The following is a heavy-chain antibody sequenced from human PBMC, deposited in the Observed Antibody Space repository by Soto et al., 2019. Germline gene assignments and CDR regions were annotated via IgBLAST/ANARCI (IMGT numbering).Heavy chain of an antibody. V-gene: IGHV3-73*02. CDR3: TRGNWFDP. J-gene: IGHJ5*02. CDR2: IRSKANSYAT. Sequence: EVQLLESGGGLVQPGGSLKLSCAASGFTFSGSAMHWVRQASGKGLEWVGRIRSKANSYATAYAASVKGRFTISRDDSKNTAYLQMNSLKTEDTAVYYCTRGNWFDPWGQGTLVTVSS. CDR1: GFTFSGSA.